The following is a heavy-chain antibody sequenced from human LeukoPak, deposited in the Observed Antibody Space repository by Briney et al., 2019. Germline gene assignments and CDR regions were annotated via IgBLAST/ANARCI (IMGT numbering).Heavy chain of an antibody. CDR3: ARDSRDSSGWFQTQWDYGMDV. D-gene: IGHD6-19*01. Sequence: GASVKVSCKASGGTFSSYAISWVRQAPGQGLEWMGWINPNSGGTNYAQKFQGWVTMTRDTSISTAYMELSRLRSDDTAVYYCARDSRDSSGWFQTQWDYGMDVWGQGTTVIVSS. V-gene: IGHV1-2*04. J-gene: IGHJ6*02. CDR1: GGTFSSYA. CDR2: INPNSGGT.